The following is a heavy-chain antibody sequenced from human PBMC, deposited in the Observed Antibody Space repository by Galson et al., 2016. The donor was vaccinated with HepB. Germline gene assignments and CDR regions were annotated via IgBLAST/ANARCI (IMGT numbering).Heavy chain of an antibody. CDR3: ARDFGKPAAKAFDI. CDR2: IDPGNGNT. J-gene: IGHJ3*02. CDR1: GYSFTNYD. D-gene: IGHD2-2*01. V-gene: IGHV1-3*01. Sequence: SVKVSCKASGYSFTNYDLHWVRQAPGQRLEWMGWIDPGNGNTKYSQKFQGRVTITSDSSATTAFMELGSLRSEDTVVYYCARDFGKPAAKAFDIWGQGTMVTFSS.